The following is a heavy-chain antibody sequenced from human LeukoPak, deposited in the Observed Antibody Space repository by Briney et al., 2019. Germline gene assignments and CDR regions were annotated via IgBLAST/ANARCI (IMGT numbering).Heavy chain of an antibody. J-gene: IGHJ4*02. CDR1: GVSISSSYSY. CDR2: IYYTGNT. CDR3: ARHRYGSGSYGY. D-gene: IGHD3-10*01. Sequence: PWETLSLTCTVSGVSISSSYSYWGWIRQPPGMGLEWIGSIYYTGNTYYNASLKSQVSISIDTSKNQFSLKLTSVTAADTAVYYCARHRYGSGSYGYWGQGTLVTVSS. V-gene: IGHV4-39*01.